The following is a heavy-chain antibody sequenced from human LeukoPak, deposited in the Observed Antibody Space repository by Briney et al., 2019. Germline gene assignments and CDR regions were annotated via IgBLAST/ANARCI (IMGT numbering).Heavy chain of an antibody. D-gene: IGHD1-26*01. CDR1: GFPFSSYG. V-gene: IGHV3-30*18. CDR2: ISYDGSNK. J-gene: IGHJ4*02. CDR3: AKSGEELAFDY. Sequence: GGSLRLSCAASGFPFSSYGMHWVRQAPGKGLEWVAVISYDGSNKYYADSVKGRFTISRDNSKNTLYLQMNSLRAEDTAVYYCAKSGEELAFDYWGQGTLVTVSS.